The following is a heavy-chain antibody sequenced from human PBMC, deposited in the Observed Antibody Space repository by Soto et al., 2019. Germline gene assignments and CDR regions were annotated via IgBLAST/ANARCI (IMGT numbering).Heavy chain of an antibody. CDR2: IYTGGST. CDR3: ARDYGGSGRFDY. Sequence: PGGSLRLSCAASGFTVSSNYMSWVRQAPGKGLEWVSVIYTGGSTYYADSEKGRFTISRDNSKNTLYLQMNSLRAEDTAVYYCARDYGGSGRFDYWGQGTLVTVSS. D-gene: IGHD4-17*01. J-gene: IGHJ4*02. V-gene: IGHV3-66*01. CDR1: GFTVSSNY.